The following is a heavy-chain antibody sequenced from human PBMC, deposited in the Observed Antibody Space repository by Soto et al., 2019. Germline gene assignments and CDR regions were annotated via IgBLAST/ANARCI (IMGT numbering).Heavy chain of an antibody. V-gene: IGHV3-33*01. D-gene: IGHD3-22*01. CDR2: IWYDGSNK. CDR3: ARDGYYYDSSGYWDATFCDY. Sequence: PGGSLRLSCAASGFTVSSYGMHWVRQSPGKGLEWVAVIWYDGSNKYYADSVKGRFTISRDNSKNTLYLQMNSLRAEDTAVYYCARDGYYYDSSGYWDATFCDYWGQGTLVTVSS. CDR1: GFTVSSYG. J-gene: IGHJ4*02.